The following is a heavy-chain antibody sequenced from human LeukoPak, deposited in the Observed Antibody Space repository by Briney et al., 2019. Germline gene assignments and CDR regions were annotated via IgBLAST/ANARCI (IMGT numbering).Heavy chain of an antibody. Sequence: GSLRLSCSVSGSTSSTYHMGWVRQAPGKGLEWDSIISDQDYYADSVKGRFAVSRDTSKSTLYLQMYILTAEDTAIYYCAETLGPGRHFFISWGQGTLVTVSS. CDR1: GSTSSTYH. CDR2: ISDQD. D-gene: IGHD3-16*01. V-gene: IGHV3-23*01. CDR3: AETLGPGRHFFIS. J-gene: IGHJ4*02.